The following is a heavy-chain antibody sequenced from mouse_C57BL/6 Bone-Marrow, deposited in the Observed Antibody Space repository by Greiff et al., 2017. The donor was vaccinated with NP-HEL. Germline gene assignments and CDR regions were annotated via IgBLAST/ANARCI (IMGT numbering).Heavy chain of an antibody. D-gene: IGHD3-2*02. V-gene: IGHV1-19*01. Sequence: EVQLQQSGPVLVKPGASVKMSCKASGYTFTDYYMNWVKQSPGKSLEWIGVINPYNGGTSYNQKFKGKATLTVDKSSSTAYMELNSLTSEDSAVYYCAGLTSGYVDDAMDYWGQGTSITVSS. CDR2: INPYNGGT. J-gene: IGHJ4*01. CDR1: GYTFTDYY. CDR3: AGLTSGYVDDAMDY.